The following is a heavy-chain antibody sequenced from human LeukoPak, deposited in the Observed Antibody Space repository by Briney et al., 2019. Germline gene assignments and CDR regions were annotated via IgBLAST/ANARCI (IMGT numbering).Heavy chain of an antibody. J-gene: IGHJ4*02. CDR2: TCYRSKWYN. D-gene: IGHD6-25*01. CDR3: ARVFTSSGPYYFDY. V-gene: IGHV6-1*01. CDR1: GDSVSSNSVT. Sequence: SQTLSLTCAISGDSVSSNSVTWNWIRQSPSRGLEWLGRTCYRSKWYNDYAVSVKSRMTINPDTSKNQLSLQLNSVTPEDTAVYYCARVFTSSGPYYFDYWGQGTLVTVSS.